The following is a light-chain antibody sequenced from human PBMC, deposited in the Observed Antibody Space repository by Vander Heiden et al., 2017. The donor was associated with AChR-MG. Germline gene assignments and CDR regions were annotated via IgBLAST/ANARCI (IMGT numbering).Light chain of an antibody. J-gene: IGKJ1*01. CDR3: QQCGSELWT. CDR1: KSVASKY. CDR2: GAS. V-gene: IGKV3-20*01. Sequence: EIVLTQSPGTLSLYPGESATFSSRASKSVASKYLAWYHAKPGQAPRLLIYGASTRATGIPDRFSGSGSGTDFSLTISRLEAEDFAVYCCQQCGSELWTFGQGTKVETK.